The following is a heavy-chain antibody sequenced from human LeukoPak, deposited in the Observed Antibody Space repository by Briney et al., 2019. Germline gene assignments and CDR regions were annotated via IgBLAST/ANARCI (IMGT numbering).Heavy chain of an antibody. V-gene: IGHV1-69*04. D-gene: IGHD6-13*01. Sequence: ASVKVSCKASGGTFSSYAISWVRQAPGQGLEWMGRIIPILGIANYAQKFQGRVTITADKSTSTAYMELSSLRSEDTAVYYCARESSSLSFDYWGQGTLVTVSS. CDR1: GGTFSSYA. CDR2: IIPILGIA. J-gene: IGHJ4*02. CDR3: ARESSSLSFDY.